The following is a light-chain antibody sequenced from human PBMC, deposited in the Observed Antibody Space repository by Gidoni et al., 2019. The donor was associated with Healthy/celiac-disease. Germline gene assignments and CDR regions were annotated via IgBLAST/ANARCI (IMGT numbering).Light chain of an antibody. CDR3: QQYNNGWT. J-gene: IGKJ1*01. CDR1: QSVSSN. CDR2: GAS. Sequence: ERVMTQSPATLSVYPGERATLSCRASQSVSSNLAWYQQKPGQAPRLLLYGASTRATGIPARFSGSGSGTEFTLTISSLQSEDFAVYYCQQYNNGWTFGQGTKVEIK. V-gene: IGKV3-15*01.